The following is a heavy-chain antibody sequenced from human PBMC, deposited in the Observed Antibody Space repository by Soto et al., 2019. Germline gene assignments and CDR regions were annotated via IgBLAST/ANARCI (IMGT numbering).Heavy chain of an antibody. D-gene: IGHD1-26*01. CDR1: GGSISSYY. J-gene: IGHJ4*02. Sequence: QVQLQESGPGLVKPSETLSLTCTVSGGSISSYYWSWIRQPPGKGLEWIGYIYYSGSTNDNPSLKSRVTISVDTYKHQFALKLSSVAAADTAVYYCARVVRWELPFCFDYWGQGTLVTVSS. V-gene: IGHV4-59*01. CDR2: IYYSGST. CDR3: ARVVRWELPFCFDY.